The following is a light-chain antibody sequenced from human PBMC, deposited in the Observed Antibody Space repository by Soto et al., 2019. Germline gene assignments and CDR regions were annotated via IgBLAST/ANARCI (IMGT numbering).Light chain of an antibody. CDR3: QQYERPPFA. J-gene: IGKJ2*01. CDR1: QRLFNNY. Sequence: EIVLTQSPGTLSLFPGDRATLSCRASQRLFNNYLAWYQQKPGQAPRLLIYDASSRAAGVPDRVTGGGSGTDFTLTISGLAPEDFALYFCQQYERPPFAFGQGTKLEIK. V-gene: IGKV3-20*01. CDR2: DAS.